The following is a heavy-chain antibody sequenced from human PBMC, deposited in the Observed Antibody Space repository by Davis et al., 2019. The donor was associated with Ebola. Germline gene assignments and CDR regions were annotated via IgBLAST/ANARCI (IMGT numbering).Heavy chain of an antibody. J-gene: IGHJ4*02. CDR2: INGDGSST. CDR3: TRDASYDILPRGY. V-gene: IGHV3-74*01. CDR1: GFTFSSYW. Sequence: GESLKISCAASGFTFSSYWMNWVRQAPGKGLVWVSRINGDGSSTSYADSVKGRFTISRDNAKNTLYMQMNSLRAEDTAVYYCTRDASYDILPRGYWGQGALVTVSS. D-gene: IGHD3-9*01.